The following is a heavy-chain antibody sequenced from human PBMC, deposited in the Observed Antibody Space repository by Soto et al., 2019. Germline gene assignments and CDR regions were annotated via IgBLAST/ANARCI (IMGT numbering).Heavy chain of an antibody. CDR1: GFTLSSYA. CDR3: AKKYHYGSGTYLYYFDY. CDR2: LSGGDDST. D-gene: IGHD3-10*01. J-gene: IGHJ4*02. V-gene: IGHV3-23*01. Sequence: GSLRLSCAASGFTLSSYAMSWVRQATGKGLEWVSTLSGGDDSTYYADSVKDRFTISRDNSKNTLYLQLNSLRAEDTAVYYCAKKYHYGSGTYLYYFDYWGQGTLVTVSS.